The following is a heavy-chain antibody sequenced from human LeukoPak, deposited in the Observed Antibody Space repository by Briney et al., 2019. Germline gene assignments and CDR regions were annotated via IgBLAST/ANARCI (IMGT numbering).Heavy chain of an antibody. CDR1: GGSISSYY. V-gene: IGHV4-59*01. CDR2: IYYSGST. J-gene: IGHJ4*02. CDR3: ARDQFNGWYDY. D-gene: IGHD6-19*01. Sequence: SETLSLTCTVSGGSISSYYWSWIRQPPRKGLEWIGYIYYSGSTNYNPSLKSRVTISVDTSKNQFSLKLSSVTAADTAVYYCARDQFNGWYDYWGQGTLATVSS.